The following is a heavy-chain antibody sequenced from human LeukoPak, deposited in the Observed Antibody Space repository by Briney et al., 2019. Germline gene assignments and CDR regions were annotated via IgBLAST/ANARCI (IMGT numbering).Heavy chain of an antibody. CDR1: GYSFTTYW. Sequence: GESLKISCKGSGYSFTTYWIGWVRQMPGRGLEWMGIIYPDDSDTTYSPSFQGQVTISADKSISIAYLQWSSLKALDTAMYYCARRYYYASGSTHAFDIWGQGTVVTVSS. D-gene: IGHD3-10*01. CDR2: IYPDDSDT. J-gene: IGHJ3*02. V-gene: IGHV5-51*01. CDR3: ARRYYYASGSTHAFDI.